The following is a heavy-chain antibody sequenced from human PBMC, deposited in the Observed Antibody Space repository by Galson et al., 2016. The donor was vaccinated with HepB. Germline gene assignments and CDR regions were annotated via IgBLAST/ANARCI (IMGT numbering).Heavy chain of an antibody. CDR1: GFAIINSS. Sequence: SLRLSCAASGFAIINSSMTWVRLAPGRGLEWVSYTYGGGTTFYADSVEGRFTVSIDKSKKTLSLQMNSLRPEDSAIYYCARGWSLRGVPIPAATPFDYWGQGTLVTASS. CDR3: ARGWSLRGVPIPAATPFDY. D-gene: IGHD2-2*01. CDR2: TYGGGTT. V-gene: IGHV3-66*02. J-gene: IGHJ4*02.